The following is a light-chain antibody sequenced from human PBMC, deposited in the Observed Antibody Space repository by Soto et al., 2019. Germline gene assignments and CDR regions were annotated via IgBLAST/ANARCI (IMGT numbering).Light chain of an antibody. Sequence: EIVLTQSPDTLSLFPGERATLSCRASQSVSSTYLAWYQQKPGQAPRPLISAASSRATGTPDRFSGSGSGTDLTLTISRLEPEDFAVYYCQQYGSSRWTFGQGTKVDIK. CDR2: AAS. CDR3: QQYGSSRWT. V-gene: IGKV3-20*01. J-gene: IGKJ1*01. CDR1: QSVSSTY.